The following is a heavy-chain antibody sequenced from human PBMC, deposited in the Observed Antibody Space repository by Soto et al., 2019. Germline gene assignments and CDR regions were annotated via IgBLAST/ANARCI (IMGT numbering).Heavy chain of an antibody. CDR2: ISWDGGST. Sequence: GGSLRLSCPASGFTFSDHYMDWVRQAPGKGLEWVSLISWDGGSTYYADSVKGRFTISRDNSKNSLYLQMNSLRTEDTALYYSAKDMSDYYYGMDVWGQGTTVTVSS. J-gene: IGHJ6*02. V-gene: IGHV3-43*01. CDR1: GFTFSDHY. CDR3: AKDMSDYYYGMDV.